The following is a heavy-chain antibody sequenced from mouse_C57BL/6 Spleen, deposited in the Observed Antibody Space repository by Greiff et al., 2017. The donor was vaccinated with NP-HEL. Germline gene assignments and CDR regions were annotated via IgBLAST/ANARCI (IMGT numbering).Heavy chain of an antibody. CDR3: ARDGYGSSLDY. CDR1: GYAFSSSW. Sequence: QVQLKESGPELVKPGASVKISCKASGYAFSSSWMNWVKQRPGKGLEWIGRIYPGDGDTNYNGKFKGKATLTADKSSSTAYMQLSSLTSEDSAVYCCARDGYGSSLDYWGQGTTLTVSS. J-gene: IGHJ2*01. D-gene: IGHD1-1*01. V-gene: IGHV1-82*01. CDR2: IYPGDGDT.